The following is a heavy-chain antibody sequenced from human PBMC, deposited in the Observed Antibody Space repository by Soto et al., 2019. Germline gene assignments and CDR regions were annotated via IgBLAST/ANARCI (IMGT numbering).Heavy chain of an antibody. J-gene: IGHJ3*02. V-gene: IGHV1-18*04. CDR2: ISAYNGNT. CDR1: GYTFTSYG. D-gene: IGHD3-3*01. Sequence: ASVKVSCKASGYTFTSYGISWVRQAPGQGLEWMGWISAYNGNTNYAQKLQGRVTMTTDTSTSTAYMELRSLRSDYTAVYYCARDAPSGREGVVIIGAFDIWGQGTMVTVSS. CDR3: ARDAPSGREGVVIIGAFDI.